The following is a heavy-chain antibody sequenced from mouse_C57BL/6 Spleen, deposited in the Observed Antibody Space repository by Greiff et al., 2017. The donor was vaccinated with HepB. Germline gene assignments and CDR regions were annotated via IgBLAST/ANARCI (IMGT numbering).Heavy chain of an antibody. Sequence: DVMLVESGGGLVKPGGSLKLSCAASGFTFSDYGMHWVRQAPEKGLEWVAYISSGSSTIYYADTVKGRFTISRDNAKNTLFLQMTSLRSEDTAMYYCARRIYYGSSYYAMDYWGQGTSVTVSS. D-gene: IGHD1-1*01. V-gene: IGHV5-17*01. J-gene: IGHJ4*01. CDR3: ARRIYYGSSYYAMDY. CDR1: GFTFSDYG. CDR2: ISSGSSTI.